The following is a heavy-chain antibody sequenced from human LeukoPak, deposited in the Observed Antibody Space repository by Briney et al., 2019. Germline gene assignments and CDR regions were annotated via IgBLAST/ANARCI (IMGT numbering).Heavy chain of an antibody. J-gene: IGHJ3*02. CDR2: IYYSGST. CDR3: ARPTGVATNAGGAFDI. V-gene: IGHV4-61*08. D-gene: IGHD5-24*01. Sequence: SETLSLTCTVSGGSISSGGYYWSWIRQPPGKGLEWIGYIYYSGSTNYNPSLKSRVTISVDTSKNQFSLKLSSVTAADTAVYYCARPTGVATNAGGAFDIWGQGTMVTVSS. CDR1: GGSISSGGYY.